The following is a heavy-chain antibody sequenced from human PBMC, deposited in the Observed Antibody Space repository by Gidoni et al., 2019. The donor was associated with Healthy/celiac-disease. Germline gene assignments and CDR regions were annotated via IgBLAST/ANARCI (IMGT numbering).Heavy chain of an antibody. V-gene: IGHV3-9*01. Sequence: EVQLVESGGGLVQPGRSLRLSCAASGFPFDDYAMHWVRQAPGKGLEWVSGISWNSGSIGYADSVKGRFTISRDNAKNALYLQMNSLRAEDTALYYCAKVAVANPAYQLGAPYYFDYWGQGTLVTVSS. CDR3: AKVAVANPAYQLGAPYYFDY. CDR2: ISWNSGSI. D-gene: IGHD6-19*01. J-gene: IGHJ4*02. CDR1: GFPFDDYA.